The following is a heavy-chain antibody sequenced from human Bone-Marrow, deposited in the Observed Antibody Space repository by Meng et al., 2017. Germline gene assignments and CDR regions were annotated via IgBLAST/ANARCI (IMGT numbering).Heavy chain of an antibody. D-gene: IGHD5-18*01. V-gene: IGHV4-31*03. CDR2: IYYSGST. J-gene: IGHJ2*01. CDR1: GGSISSGGYY. CDR3: ARHVDTAMVTGWYFDL. Sequence: QGLLQESGPERVKPSQTLSLTCTVSGGSISSGGYYWSWIRQHPGKGLEWIGYIYYSGSTYYNPSLKSRVTISVDTSKNQFSLKLSSVTAADTAVYYCARHVDTAMVTGWYFDLWGRGTLVTVSS.